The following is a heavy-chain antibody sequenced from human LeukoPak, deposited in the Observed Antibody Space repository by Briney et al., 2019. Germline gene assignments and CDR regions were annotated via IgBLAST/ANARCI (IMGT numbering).Heavy chain of an antibody. CDR2: ISGSGGST. V-gene: IGHV3-23*01. CDR1: GFTFSSYA. CDR3: AKDPFSAGNYYFDY. Sequence: GGSLRLSYAASGFTFSSYAMSWVRQAPGKGLEWVSAISGSGGSTYYADSVKGRFTISRDNSKNTLYLQMNSLRAEDTAVYYCAKDPFSAGNYYFDYWGQGTLVTVSS. D-gene: IGHD1-7*01. J-gene: IGHJ4*02.